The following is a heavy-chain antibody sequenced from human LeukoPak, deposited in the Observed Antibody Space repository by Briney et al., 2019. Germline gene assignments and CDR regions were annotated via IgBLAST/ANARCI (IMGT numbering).Heavy chain of an antibody. CDR1: GYTFTSYG. CDR2: ISAYNGNT. Sequence: ASVKVSCKASGYTFTSYGISWVRQAPGQGLEWMGWISAYNGNTNYAQKLQGRVTMTTDTSTSTGYMELRSLRSDDTAVYYCAREGDRYFDWLTRDYYYYGMDVWGQGTTVTVSS. D-gene: IGHD3-9*01. J-gene: IGHJ6*02. V-gene: IGHV1-18*01. CDR3: AREGDRYFDWLTRDYYYYGMDV.